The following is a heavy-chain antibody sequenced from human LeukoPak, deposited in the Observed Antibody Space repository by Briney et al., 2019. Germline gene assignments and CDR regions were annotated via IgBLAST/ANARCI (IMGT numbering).Heavy chain of an antibody. CDR1: GGSISSYY. V-gene: IGHV4-59*01. J-gene: IGHJ3*02. CDR3: ARVGLQDGYSGWAFDI. CDR2: IYYSGST. Sequence: SETLSLTCTVSGGSISSYYWSWIRQPPGKGLEWIGYIYYSGSTNYNPSLKSRVTISVDTSKNQFSLKLSSVTAADTAVYYCARVGLQDGYSGWAFDIWGQGTMVTVSS. D-gene: IGHD5-24*01.